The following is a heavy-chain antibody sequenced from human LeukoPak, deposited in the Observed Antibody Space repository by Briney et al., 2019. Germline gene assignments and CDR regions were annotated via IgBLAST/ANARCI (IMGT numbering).Heavy chain of an antibody. V-gene: IGHV1-69*06. Sequence: VASVKVSCKASGGTFSSYAISWVRQAPGQGLEWMGGIIPIFGTANYAQKFQGRVTITADKSTSTAYMELSSLRSEDTAVYYCARDKGSEAGGFFGGSDYWGQGTLVTVSS. CDR3: ARDKGSEAGGFFGGSDY. CDR2: IIPIFGTA. D-gene: IGHD2-15*01. J-gene: IGHJ4*02. CDR1: GGTFSSYA.